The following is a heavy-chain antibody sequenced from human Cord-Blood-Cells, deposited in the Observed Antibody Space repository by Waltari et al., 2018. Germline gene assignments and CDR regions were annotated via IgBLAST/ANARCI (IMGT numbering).Heavy chain of an antibody. Sequence: QVQLQESGPGLVKPSQTLSLTCTVSGGSISSGSYYWSWIRQPAGKGLEWIGYISTSGSTNYNPSLRSRVTISADTSKNQFSRKMSSVTAADTAVYYCARGIAAAGNLNWFDPWGQGTLVTVSS. D-gene: IGHD6-13*01. CDR2: ISTSGST. V-gene: IGHV4-61*09. CDR3: ARGIAAAGNLNWFDP. CDR1: GGSISSGSYY. J-gene: IGHJ5*02.